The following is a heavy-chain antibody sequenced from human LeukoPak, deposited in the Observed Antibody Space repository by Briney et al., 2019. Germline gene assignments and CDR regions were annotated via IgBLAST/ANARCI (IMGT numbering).Heavy chain of an antibody. V-gene: IGHV4-59*11. CDR1: GGSITSHY. J-gene: IGHJ4*02. CDR2: ISYTGGT. D-gene: IGHD5-24*01. Sequence: SETLSPTCTVSGGSITSHYWSWIRQPPGKGLEWIGYISYTGGTNYNPSLRSRLTMSVDTSKDQISLKLSSVTAADTAVYYCARISSETHYDYWGRGTLVTVSS. CDR3: ARISSETHYDY.